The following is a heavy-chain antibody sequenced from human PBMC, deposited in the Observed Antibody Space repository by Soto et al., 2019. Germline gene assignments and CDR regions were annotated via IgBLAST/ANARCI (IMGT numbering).Heavy chain of an antibody. CDR2: VNPILSMS. CDR3: ATSYGSGYRAFDF. D-gene: IGHD3-10*01. J-gene: IGHJ4*02. CDR1: GDTFNFYS. V-gene: IGHV1-69*04. Sequence: QVQLVQSGAEVKRPGSSVKVSCKASGDTFNFYSINWVRQATGLGLEWMGRVNPILSMSNYAQRFQGRVTMTADKSTITAYMELSGLRSEDTAIYYCATSYGSGYRAFDFWGQGALVTVSS.